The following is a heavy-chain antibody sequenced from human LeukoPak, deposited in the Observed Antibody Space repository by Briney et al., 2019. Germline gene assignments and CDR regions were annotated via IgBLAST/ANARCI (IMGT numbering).Heavy chain of an antibody. Sequence: SVKVSCKASGGTFSSYAISWVRQAPGQGLEWMGGIIPIFGTANYAQKFQGRVTITADESTSTAYMGLSSLRSEDTAVYYCARARVVPAAMGSFGAFDIWGQGTMVTVSS. J-gene: IGHJ3*02. V-gene: IGHV1-69*13. CDR2: IIPIFGTA. CDR3: ARARVVPAAMGSFGAFDI. CDR1: GGTFSSYA. D-gene: IGHD2-2*01.